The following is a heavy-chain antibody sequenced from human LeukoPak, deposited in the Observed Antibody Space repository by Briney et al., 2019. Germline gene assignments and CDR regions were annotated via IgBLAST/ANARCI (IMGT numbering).Heavy chain of an antibody. J-gene: IGHJ4*02. CDR3: AIKGYFDY. Sequence: GGSPRLSRAPPRFTFSSYEMNWGRPAPREGLGWVSYICSSGSTIYYADSVKGQFTISTDNAKNSLYLQMNSLRAEDTAVYYCAIKGYFDYWGQGTLVTASS. CDR1: RFTFSSYE. V-gene: IGHV3-48*03. CDR2: ICSSGSTI.